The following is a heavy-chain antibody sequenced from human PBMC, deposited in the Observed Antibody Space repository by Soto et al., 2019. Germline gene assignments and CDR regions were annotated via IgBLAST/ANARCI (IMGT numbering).Heavy chain of an antibody. D-gene: IGHD3-16*02. V-gene: IGHV2-26*01. J-gene: IGHJ4*02. CDR3: ARSRTYYDYVWGSYRYRLFDY. CDR2: IFSNDEK. CDR1: GFSLSNARMG. Sequence: QVTLKESGPVLVNPTETLTLTCTVSGFSLSNARMGVSWIRQPPGKALEWLAHIFSNDEKSYSTSLKSRLTISKDTSKSQVVLTMTNMDPVDTATYYCARSRTYYDYVWGSYRYRLFDYWGQGTLVTVSS.